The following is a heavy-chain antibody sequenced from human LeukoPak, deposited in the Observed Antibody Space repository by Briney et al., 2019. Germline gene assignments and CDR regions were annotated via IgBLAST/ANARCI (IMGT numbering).Heavy chain of an antibody. CDR2: IYHSGGT. CDR3: ARSHIVVVPAGRGSRYFYMDV. CDR1: GYSMRSGYY. D-gene: IGHD2-2*01. Sequence: SETLSLTCTVSGYSMRSGYYWGWIRLAPGKGLEWIGSIYHSGGTYYNLSLRRRVIMSVDTSKNQFSLKVNSVTAADTAIYYCARSHIVVVPAGRGSRYFYMDVWGRGTTVAVSS. V-gene: IGHV4-38-2*02. J-gene: IGHJ6*03.